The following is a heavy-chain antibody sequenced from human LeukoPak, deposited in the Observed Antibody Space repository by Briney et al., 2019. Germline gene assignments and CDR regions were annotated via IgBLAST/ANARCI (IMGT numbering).Heavy chain of an antibody. CDR1: EFDFTSHA. CDR3: ANEIRPNDY. V-gene: IGHV3-23*01. CDR2: ISISGTKT. J-gene: IGHJ4*02. Sequence: GGSLRLSCAASEFDFTSHAMTWVRQAPGKGLEWVSAISISGTKTYYADSVKGRFTISRDNTKNTLYLQMNSLRVEDTAVYYCANEIRPNDYWGQGTLVTVSS.